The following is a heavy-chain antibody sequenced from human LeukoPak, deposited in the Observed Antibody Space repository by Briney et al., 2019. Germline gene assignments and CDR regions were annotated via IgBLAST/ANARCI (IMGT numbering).Heavy chain of an antibody. CDR1: DDSITMYY. V-gene: IGHV4-59*01. CDR3: ARLRALANWFDP. J-gene: IGHJ5*02. Sequence: SETLSLTCSVSDDSITMYYWTWIRQPPGKGLEWIGYIYYSGSTNYNPSLKSRVTISVDTSKNQFSLKLSSVTAADTAVYYCARLRALANWFDPWGQGTLVTVSS. CDR2: IYYSGST. D-gene: IGHD3-16*01.